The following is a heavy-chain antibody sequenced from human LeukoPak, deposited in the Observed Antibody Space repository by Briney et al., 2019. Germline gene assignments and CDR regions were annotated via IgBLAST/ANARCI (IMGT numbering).Heavy chain of an antibody. CDR3: AKGRWLANSYFDY. V-gene: IGHV3-9*01. D-gene: IGHD6-19*01. Sequence: PGGSLRLSCAASGFTFDDYAMHWVRQAPGKGLEWVSGISWNSGSIGYADSVKGRFTISRDNAKNSLYLQMNSLRVEDTALCYCAKGRWLANSYFDYWGQGTLVTVPS. CDR2: ISWNSGSI. J-gene: IGHJ4*02. CDR1: GFTFDDYA.